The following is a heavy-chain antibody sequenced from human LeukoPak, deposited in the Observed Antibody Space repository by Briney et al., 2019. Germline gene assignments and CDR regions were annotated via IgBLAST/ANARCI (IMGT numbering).Heavy chain of an antibody. J-gene: IGHJ1*01. V-gene: IGHV1-24*01. CDR3: ATILLRSFDWAEFHH. D-gene: IGHD3-9*01. CDR2: FDPEDGET. Sequence: ASVKVSCKASGYTFTGYYMHWVRQAPGKGLEWMGGFDPEDGETIYAQKFQGRVTMTEDTSTDTTYMELSSLRSEDTAVYYCATILLRSFDWAEFHHWGQGTLVTVSS. CDR1: GYTFTGYY.